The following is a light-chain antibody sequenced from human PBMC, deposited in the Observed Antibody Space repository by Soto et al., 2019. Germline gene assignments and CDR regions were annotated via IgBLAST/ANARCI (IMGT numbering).Light chain of an antibody. Sequence: DIQMTQSPSSLSASVGDRVTTTCRASQGIGNDLGWFQQRPGKAPKRLIYAASTLQSGVPSRFSGSRSGTEFTLTISSLQPEDFATYYCLQHNSYPFTFGPGTKVDIK. CDR2: AAS. J-gene: IGKJ3*01. V-gene: IGKV1-17*01. CDR1: QGIGND. CDR3: LQHNSYPFT.